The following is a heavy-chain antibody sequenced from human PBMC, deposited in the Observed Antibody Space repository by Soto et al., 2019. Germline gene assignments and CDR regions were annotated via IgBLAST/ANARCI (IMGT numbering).Heavy chain of an antibody. CDR1: GYAFTSYG. J-gene: IGHJ5*02. CDR2: ISAYDGNT. Sequence: GASVKVSCKASGYAFTSYGISWVRQAPGQGLEWMGWISAYDGNTNYAQKLQGRVTMTTDTSTSTAYMELGSLRSDDTAVYYGARGLAGPNWFDPWGQGTLVTVSS. D-gene: IGHD6-19*01. V-gene: IGHV1-18*01. CDR3: ARGLAGPNWFDP.